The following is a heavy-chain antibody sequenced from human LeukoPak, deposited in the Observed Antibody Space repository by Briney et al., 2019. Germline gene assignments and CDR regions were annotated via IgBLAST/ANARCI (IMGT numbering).Heavy chain of an antibody. CDR2: ISSSSSYI. D-gene: IGHD6-6*01. J-gene: IGHJ4*02. CDR3: ARGYSSSSSLGY. Sequence: PGGSLRLSCAASGFTLSSYSMNWVRQAPGKGLEWVSSISSSSSYIYYADSVKGRFTISRDNAKNSLYLQMNSLRAEDTAVYYCARGYSSSSSLGYWGQGTLVTVSS. V-gene: IGHV3-21*01. CDR1: GFTLSSYS.